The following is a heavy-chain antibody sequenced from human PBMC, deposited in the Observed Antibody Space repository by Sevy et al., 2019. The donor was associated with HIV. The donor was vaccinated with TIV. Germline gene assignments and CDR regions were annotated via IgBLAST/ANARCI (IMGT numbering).Heavy chain of an antibody. J-gene: IGHJ6*03. D-gene: IGHD1-26*01. Sequence: GGSLRLSCTTSGFPFGDYAMNWIRQAPGKGLEWVAFIRSKAYGGTTEYAASVKGRFTISRDDSKSITYLQMNSLKTEDTGVYYCTRNRGWELLTYHYYYMDVWGKGTTVTVSS. CDR1: GFPFGDYA. V-gene: IGHV3-49*03. CDR2: IRSKAYGGTT. CDR3: TRNRGWELLTYHYYYMDV.